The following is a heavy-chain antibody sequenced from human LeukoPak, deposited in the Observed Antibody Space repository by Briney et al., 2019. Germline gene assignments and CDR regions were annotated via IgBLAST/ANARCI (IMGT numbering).Heavy chain of an antibody. D-gene: IGHD3-3*01. CDR1: GYTFTSYG. CDR3: ARELPPHDFWSGYYAVYFDY. Sequence: ASVKVSCKASGYTFTSYGISWVRQAPGQGLEWMGWISAYNGNTNYAQKLQGRVTMTTDTSTSTAYMELRSLRSDDTAVYYCARELPPHDFWSGYYAVYFDYWGQGTLVTVSS. V-gene: IGHV1-18*01. CDR2: ISAYNGNT. J-gene: IGHJ4*02.